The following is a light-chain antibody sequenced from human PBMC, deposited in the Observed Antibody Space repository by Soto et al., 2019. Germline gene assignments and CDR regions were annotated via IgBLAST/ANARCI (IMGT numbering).Light chain of an antibody. J-gene: IGKJ2*01. CDR3: QQYSCYPFT. CDR1: QSISSW. V-gene: IGKV1-5*03. CDR2: TAS. Sequence: DIQMTQSPSTLSASVGDRVTVTCRASQSISSWLAWYQQKPGKAPKLLIYTASSLDSGVPSRYSGSGSGTACTLTISTLQPNDFATYYCQQYSCYPFTFGQGTKLEIK.